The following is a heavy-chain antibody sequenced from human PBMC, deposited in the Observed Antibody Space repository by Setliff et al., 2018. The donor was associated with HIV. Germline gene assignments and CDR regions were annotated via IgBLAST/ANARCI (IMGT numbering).Heavy chain of an antibody. CDR2: IYTSGTT. D-gene: IGHD3-3*01. V-gene: IGHV4-61*09. CDR3: ASALYYNFRSAYYVTPYYFDY. Sequence: NPSETLSLTCAVSGVSISSGSYYWSWIRQPAGKGLEWIGHIYTSGTTNYNPSLKSRVTISLDTSNNQFSLKLSSVTAADTAVYYCASALYYNFRSAYYVTPYYFDYWGQGTLVTVSS. J-gene: IGHJ4*02. CDR1: GVSISSGSYY.